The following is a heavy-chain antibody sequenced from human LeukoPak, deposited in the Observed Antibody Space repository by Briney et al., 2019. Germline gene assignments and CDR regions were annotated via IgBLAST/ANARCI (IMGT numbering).Heavy chain of an antibody. J-gene: IGHJ4*02. D-gene: IGHD6-13*01. V-gene: IGHV1-18*01. Sequence: ASVKVSCKTSSYSFILYGIRWVRQAPGQGPEWMGWISTSTGDTKYTQKFQGRVTLTTDTSTSTAYMERRSLRSDDTAVYYCARLRYSTPPEPDYWGQGTLVTVSS. CDR3: ARLRYSTPPEPDY. CDR1: SYSFILYG. CDR2: ISTSTGDT.